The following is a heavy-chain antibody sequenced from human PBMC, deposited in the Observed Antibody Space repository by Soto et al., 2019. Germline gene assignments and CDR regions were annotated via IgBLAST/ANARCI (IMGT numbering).Heavy chain of an antibody. D-gene: IGHD3-22*01. V-gene: IGHV3-30*18. CDR3: AKEGHYYDSSGYSQRAFDC. Sequence: QVQLVESGGGVVQPGRSLRLSCAASGFTFSSYGMHWVRQAPGKGLEWVAVISYDGSNKYYADSVKGRFTISRDNSKNTLYLEMDSLRAEETAVYYCAKEGHYYDSSGYSQRAFDCWGQGTLVTVSS. CDR2: ISYDGSNK. J-gene: IGHJ4*02. CDR1: GFTFSSYG.